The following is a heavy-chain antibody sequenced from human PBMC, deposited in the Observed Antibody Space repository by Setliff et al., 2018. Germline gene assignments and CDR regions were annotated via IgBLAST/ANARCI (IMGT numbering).Heavy chain of an antibody. CDR2: FDPEDGET. CDR3: ATYAVVVPAALYSSSWAFDY. V-gene: IGHV1-24*01. J-gene: IGHJ4*02. D-gene: IGHD2-2*01. Sequence: ASVKVSCKVSGYTLTELSMHWVRQAPGKGLEWMGGFDPEDGETIYAQKFQGRVTMTEDTSTDTAYMELSSLRSEDTAVYYCATYAVVVPAALYSSSWAFDYWGQGTLVTAPQ. CDR1: GYTLTELS.